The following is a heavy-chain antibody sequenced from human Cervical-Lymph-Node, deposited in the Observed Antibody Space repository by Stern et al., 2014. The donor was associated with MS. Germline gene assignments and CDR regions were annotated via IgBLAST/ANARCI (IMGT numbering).Heavy chain of an antibody. J-gene: IGHJ4*02. CDR2: INSDGSST. CDR3: VRDNYGTDY. D-gene: IGHD3-16*01. Sequence: EVPLVESGGDLVQPGGSLRLSCAASGFIFSNYWMQGVRQAPGTGLVWVSHINSDGSSTTYADSVKGRFTTSRDNAKNTLYLQMDDLRAEDTAVYFCVRDNYGTDYWGQGTLVTVSS. V-gene: IGHV3-74*03. CDR1: GFIFSNYW.